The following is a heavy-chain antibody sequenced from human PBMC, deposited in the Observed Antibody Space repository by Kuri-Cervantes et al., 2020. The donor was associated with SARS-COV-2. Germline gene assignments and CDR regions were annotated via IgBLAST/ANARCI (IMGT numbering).Heavy chain of an antibody. J-gene: IGHJ4*02. Sequence: SQTLSLTCAISGDSVSSNSAAWNWIRQSPSRGLEWLGRTYYRSKWYNDYAVSVKSRITINTDTSKNQFSLKLSSVTAADPAVYYCARQIRASSSYDYWGQAIL. CDR1: GDSVSSNSAA. V-gene: IGHV6-1*01. CDR2: TYYRSKWYN. D-gene: IGHD6-6*01. CDR3: ARQIRASSSYDY.